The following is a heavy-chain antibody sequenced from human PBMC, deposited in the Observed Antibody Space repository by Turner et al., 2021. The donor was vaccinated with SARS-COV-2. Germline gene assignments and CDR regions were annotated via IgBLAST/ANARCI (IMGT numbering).Heavy chain of an antibody. Sequence: QVQLVESGGGVVQPGRSLRLSCAASGFTFSSYGMHWVRQAPGKGLEWVAVISYDGSNKYYADSVKGRFTISRDNSKNTLYLQMNSLRAEDTAVYYCAKEFRYSSSLDRDRDYYYGMDVWGQGTTVTVSS. J-gene: IGHJ6*02. V-gene: IGHV3-30*18. D-gene: IGHD6-13*01. CDR1: GFTFSSYG. CDR2: ISYDGSNK. CDR3: AKEFRYSSSLDRDRDYYYGMDV.